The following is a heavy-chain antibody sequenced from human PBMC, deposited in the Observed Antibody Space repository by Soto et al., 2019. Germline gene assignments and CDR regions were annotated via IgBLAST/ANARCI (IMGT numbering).Heavy chain of an antibody. V-gene: IGHV1-18*01. Sequence: QVHLVQSGAEVKKPGASVKVSCKASNETLTTYGISWVRQAPGQGLEWMGWVSGYNGHSSSAQKFQDRVITTADTSTNTAYMELRSLTPDDSAVYFCARDSSSSGYYYGMDVWGQGTTVTVSS. CDR3: ARDSSSSGYYYGMDV. CDR2: VSGYNGHS. J-gene: IGHJ6*02. CDR1: NETLTTYG. D-gene: IGHD6-6*01.